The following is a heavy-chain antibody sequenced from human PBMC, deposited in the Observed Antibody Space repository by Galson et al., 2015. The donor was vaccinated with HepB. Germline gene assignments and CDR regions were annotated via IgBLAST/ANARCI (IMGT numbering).Heavy chain of an antibody. CDR1: GGTFSSYA. CDR2: IIPILGIA. V-gene: IGHV1-69*10. D-gene: IGHD5-12*01. CDR3: ARDRVATIRGWFDP. J-gene: IGHJ5*02. Sequence: SVKVSCKASGGTFSSYAISWVRQAPGQGLEWMGGIIPILGIANYAQKFQGRVTITADKSTSTAYMELSSLRSEDTAVYYCARDRVATIRGWFDPWGQGTLVTVSS.